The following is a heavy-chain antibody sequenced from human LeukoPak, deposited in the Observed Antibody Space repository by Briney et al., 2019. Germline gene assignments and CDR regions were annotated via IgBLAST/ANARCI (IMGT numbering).Heavy chain of an antibody. D-gene: IGHD1-26*01. CDR2: ISGSGGST. Sequence: GGSLRLSCAASGFTFTTYAMSWVRQAPGKGLEWVSLISGSGGSTYYADSVKGRFTISRDNSKNMVYLQVNSLRADDTAVCYCAKNRGAGSHFYYHMNVWGKGTTVTVSS. J-gene: IGHJ6*03. V-gene: IGHV3-23*01. CDR1: GFTFTTYA. CDR3: AKNRGAGSHFYYHMNV.